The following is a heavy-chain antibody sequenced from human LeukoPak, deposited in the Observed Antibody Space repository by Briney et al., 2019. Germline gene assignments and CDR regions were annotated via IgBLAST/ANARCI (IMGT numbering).Heavy chain of an antibody. CDR3: ARESNGDPQLLDY. CDR1: GGSISSYY. V-gene: IGHV4-59*01. CDR2: IYYSGST. D-gene: IGHD4-17*01. J-gene: IGHJ4*02. Sequence: SETLSLTCTVSGGSISSYYWSWIRQPPGKGLEWIGYIYYSGSTNYNPSLKSRVTISVDTSKNQFSLKLSSVTAAETAVYYCARESNGDPQLLDYWGQGTLVTVSS.